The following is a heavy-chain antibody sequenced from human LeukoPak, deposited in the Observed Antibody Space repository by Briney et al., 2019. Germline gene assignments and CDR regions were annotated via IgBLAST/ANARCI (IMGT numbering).Heavy chain of an antibody. CDR1: GGSISSYY. J-gene: IGHJ4*02. CDR2: IYYSGST. Sequence: SETLSLTCTVSGGSISSYYWSWIRQPPGKGLEWIGYIYYSGSTSYSPSLKSRVTISVDTSKNQFSLKLSSVTAADTAVYYCARVIAVAGEWYYFDYWGQGTLVTVSS. D-gene: IGHD6-19*01. CDR3: ARVIAVAGEWYYFDY. V-gene: IGHV4-59*01.